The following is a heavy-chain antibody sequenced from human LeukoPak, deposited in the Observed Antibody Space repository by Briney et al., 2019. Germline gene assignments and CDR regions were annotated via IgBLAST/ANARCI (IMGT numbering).Heavy chain of an antibody. D-gene: IGHD1-26*01. V-gene: IGHV1-2*02. Sequence: ASVKVSCKASGYTFIHYYIHWMRQAPGQGLEWMGWINPNSGGTNYAQKFQGRVTMTRDTSISTAYMELSRLRSDDTAVYYCARDCGSSGVFYFDYWGQGTLVTVSS. J-gene: IGHJ4*02. CDR1: GYTFIHYY. CDR2: INPNSGGT. CDR3: ARDCGSSGVFYFDY.